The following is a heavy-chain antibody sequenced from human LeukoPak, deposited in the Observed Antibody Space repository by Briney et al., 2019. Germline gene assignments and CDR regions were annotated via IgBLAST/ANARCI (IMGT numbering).Heavy chain of an antibody. Sequence: GESLKISCKGSGYSFTRYWIGWVRQMPGKGLEWVGIIYLRDSDARYRPSFQDQVTISADKSTRTAYLQWSSLKASDSAMYYCATTLTNYCSSTSCYADHWGQGTLVTVSS. V-gene: IGHV5-51*01. D-gene: IGHD2-2*01. CDR3: ATTLTNYCSSTSCYADH. CDR2: IYLRDSDA. J-gene: IGHJ4*01. CDR1: GYSFTRYW.